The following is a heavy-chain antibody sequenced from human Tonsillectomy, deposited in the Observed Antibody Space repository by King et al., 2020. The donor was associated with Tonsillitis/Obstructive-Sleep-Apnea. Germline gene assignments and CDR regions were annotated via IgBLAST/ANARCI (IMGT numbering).Heavy chain of an antibody. D-gene: IGHD3-3*01. J-gene: IGHJ6*03. Sequence: VRLVESGGGLVQPGRSLRLSCAASGFTFDKYAMYWVRQAPGKGLEWVSAINYNGGSIAYADSVQGRFIISRDNAKKSLYLQMNSLRAEDTALYYCAKHTRHDFWSGDAMDVWGKGTTVTVSS. V-gene: IGHV3-9*01. CDR2: INYNGGSI. CDR3: AKHTRHDFWSGDAMDV. CDR1: GFTFDKYA.